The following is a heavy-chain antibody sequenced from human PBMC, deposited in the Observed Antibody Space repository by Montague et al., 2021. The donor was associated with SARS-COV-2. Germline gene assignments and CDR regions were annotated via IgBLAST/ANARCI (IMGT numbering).Heavy chain of an antibody. Sequence: SLRLSCAASGLSVGNSNMHWVRQAPGKGLEWVAVFSFVGSNRCYADSVKGRFTISRDDSENKLHLQMNSLRPEDTAVYYCANWENWGQGTLVIVSS. CDR1: GLSVGNSN. CDR2: FSFVGSNR. V-gene: IGHV3-30*18. CDR3: ANWEN. D-gene: IGHD1-26*01. J-gene: IGHJ4*02.